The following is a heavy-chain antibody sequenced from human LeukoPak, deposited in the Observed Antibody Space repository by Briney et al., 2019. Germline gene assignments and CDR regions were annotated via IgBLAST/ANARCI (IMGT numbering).Heavy chain of an antibody. J-gene: IGHJ4*02. Sequence: GGSLRLSCAASGFSLSTYCMSWVRQAPPKGLEWVSVIYGSDDTTRYAESVKGRFTISRDNSKQTLYLQMNSLRAEDTAIYYCAKDQRPDTGYDIDFWGRGTLVTVS. D-gene: IGHD3-9*01. CDR2: IYGSDDTT. CDR1: GFSLSTYC. V-gene: IGHV3-23*01. CDR3: AKDQRPDTGYDIDF.